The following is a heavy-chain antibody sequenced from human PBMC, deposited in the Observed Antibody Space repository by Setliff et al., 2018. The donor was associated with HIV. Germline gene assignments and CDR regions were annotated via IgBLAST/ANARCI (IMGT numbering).Heavy chain of an antibody. D-gene: IGHD3-3*01. CDR2: IIPIFGTA. Sequence: SVKVSCKASGGTFSSYAISWVRQAPGQGLEWMGGIIPIFGTANYAQKFQGRVTITADESTSTAYMELSSLRSEDTAVYYRARSAKSGAWTYYDFWSGYSYYYMDVWGKGTTVTVSS. J-gene: IGHJ6*03. CDR1: GGTFSSYA. V-gene: IGHV1-69*13. CDR3: ARSAKSGAWTYYDFWSGYSYYYMDV.